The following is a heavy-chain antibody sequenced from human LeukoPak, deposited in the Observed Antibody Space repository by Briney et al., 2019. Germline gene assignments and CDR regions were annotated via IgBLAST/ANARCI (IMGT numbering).Heavy chain of an antibody. J-gene: IGHJ6*03. CDR3: ARTTEGYCSSASCFGFSYSYYMDV. CDR2: IYYSGST. V-gene: IGHV4-59*01. D-gene: IGHD2-2*01. CDR1: GGSISSYY. Sequence: SETLSLTCTVSGGSISSYYWSWIRQPPGKGLEWIGYIYYSGSTNYNPSLKSRVTISVDTSKNQFSLKLSSVIAADTAVYYCARTTEGYCSSASCFGFSYSYYMDVWGKGTTVTISS.